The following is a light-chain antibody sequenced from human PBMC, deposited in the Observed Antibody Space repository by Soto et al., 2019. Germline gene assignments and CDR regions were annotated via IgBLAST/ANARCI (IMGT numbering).Light chain of an antibody. J-gene: IGLJ1*01. CDR3: LAYAGRTTLV. V-gene: IGLV2-8*01. CDR2: EVN. Sequence: QSAPTQPPSASGSPGQSVTISCTGTSRDIGGYDFVSWYQQYPGKAPQLIISEVNQRPSGVPDRFSGSKSGNTASLTISGLQSEDEADYYCLAYAGRTTLVFGTGTKVTVL. CDR1: SRDIGGYDF.